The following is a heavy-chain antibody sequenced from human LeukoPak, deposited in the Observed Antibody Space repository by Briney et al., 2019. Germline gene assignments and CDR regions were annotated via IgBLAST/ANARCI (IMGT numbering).Heavy chain of an antibody. Sequence: GGSLRLSCAASGFTFSGYLMHWVRHAPGEGRVWVSRIYSYGGITNSAQSVKGRFTISRDNANNSLYLQMNSLRAEDTALYYCAREGGSGWYSGWFDPWGQGTLVTVSS. CDR2: IYSYGGIT. D-gene: IGHD6-19*01. CDR1: GFTFSGYL. CDR3: AREGGSGWYSGWFDP. V-gene: IGHV3-74*01. J-gene: IGHJ5*02.